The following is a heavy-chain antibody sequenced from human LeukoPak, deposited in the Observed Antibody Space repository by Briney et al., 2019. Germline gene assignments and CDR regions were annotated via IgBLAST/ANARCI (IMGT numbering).Heavy chain of an antibody. CDR3: AISPVEMATMFDY. Sequence: AGGSLRLSCAASGFSFSSYEMNWVRQAPGKGLEWVSYISSSGSTIYYADSVKGRFTISRDNAKNSLYLQMNSLRAEDTAVYYCAISPVEMATMFDYWGQGTLVTVSS. V-gene: IGHV3-48*03. CDR1: GFSFSSYE. D-gene: IGHD5-24*01. J-gene: IGHJ4*02. CDR2: ISSSGSTI.